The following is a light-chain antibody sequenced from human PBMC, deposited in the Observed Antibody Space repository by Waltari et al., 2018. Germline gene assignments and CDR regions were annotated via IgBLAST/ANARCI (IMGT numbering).Light chain of an antibody. Sequence: QSVLTQPPSVSAAPGQKVTISCSGTSSNIGNYLVLLYHQLPGATPKLLIYDNYKRPSGIPDRFSASKSGTSATLDITGLQIGDEADYYCATWDNSLTAVVFGGGTKLTVL. J-gene: IGLJ2*01. CDR3: ATWDNSLTAVV. CDR1: SSNIGNYL. CDR2: DNY. V-gene: IGLV1-51*01.